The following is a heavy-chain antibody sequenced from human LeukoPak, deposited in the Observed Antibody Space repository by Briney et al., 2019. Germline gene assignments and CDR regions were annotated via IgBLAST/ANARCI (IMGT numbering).Heavy chain of an antibody. J-gene: IGHJ6*02. V-gene: IGHV4-59*01. CDR2: IYYTGST. CDR3: ARHQRFYYYYGMDV. CDR1: GGSSRSYY. Sequence: PSETLSLTCTVSGGSSRSYYWSWIRQPPGKGLEWIGYIYYTGSTKYNPSLQSRVTLSVDTSNNQFSLDLNSVTAADTAMYYCARHQRFYYYYGMDVWGQGATVTVSS.